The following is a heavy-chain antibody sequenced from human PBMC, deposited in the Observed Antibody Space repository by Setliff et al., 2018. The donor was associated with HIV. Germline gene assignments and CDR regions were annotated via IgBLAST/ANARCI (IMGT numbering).Heavy chain of an antibody. CDR3: AREPLPLRRVIGAFDI. Sequence: SETLSLTCDVYGGSFRGYYWSWIRQPPGKGLEWIGEINHSGSTNYNPSLKSRVTISLDTSKNQFSLNLRSVTAADTAVYYCAREPLPLRRVIGAFDIWGQGTMVTVS. V-gene: IGHV4-34*01. CDR1: GGSFRGYY. D-gene: IGHD2-21*01. J-gene: IGHJ3*02. CDR2: INHSGST.